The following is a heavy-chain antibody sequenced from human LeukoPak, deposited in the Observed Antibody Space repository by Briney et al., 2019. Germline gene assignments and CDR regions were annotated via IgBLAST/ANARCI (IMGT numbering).Heavy chain of an antibody. CDR1: GFTFSSYA. Sequence: PGGSLRLSCVASGFTFSSYAMSWVRQAPGRGLEWVSGIEGSGVRMYYADSVKGRFTISRDNSKNTLYLQMNSLRAEDTAVYYCARDKYDILTGYYKSSYYYGMDVWGQGTTVTVSS. D-gene: IGHD3-9*01. V-gene: IGHV3-23*01. CDR3: ARDKYDILTGYYKSSYYYGMDV. J-gene: IGHJ6*02. CDR2: IEGSGVRM.